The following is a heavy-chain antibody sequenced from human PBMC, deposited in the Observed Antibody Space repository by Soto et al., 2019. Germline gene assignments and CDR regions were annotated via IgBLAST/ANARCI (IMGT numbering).Heavy chain of an antibody. CDR1: GFTFSSYG. Sequence: GGSLRLSCAASGFTFSSYGMHWVRQAPGKGLEWVANIKQDGSDKYYVDSVKGRFTLSRDNAKNSLQLQMDSLRAEDTAIYFCARVAYGNGWIFDYWGRGTLVTVSS. V-gene: IGHV3-7*04. CDR3: ARVAYGNGWIFDY. D-gene: IGHD6-19*01. J-gene: IGHJ4*01. CDR2: IKQDGSDK.